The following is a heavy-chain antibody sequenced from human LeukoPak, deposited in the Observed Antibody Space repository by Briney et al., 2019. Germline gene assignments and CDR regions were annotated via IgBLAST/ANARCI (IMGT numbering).Heavy chain of an antibody. J-gene: IGHJ6*02. Sequence: GASVKVSCKASGYTFTSYYFHWVRQAPGQGLEWMGIINPSGGNTTYAQKFQGRVTITADESTSTAYMELSSLRSEDTAVYYCARELGSIAARSYYYYYGMDVWGQGTTVTVSS. CDR1: GYTFTSYY. V-gene: IGHV1-46*01. CDR2: INPSGGNT. D-gene: IGHD6-6*01. CDR3: ARELGSIAARSYYYYYGMDV.